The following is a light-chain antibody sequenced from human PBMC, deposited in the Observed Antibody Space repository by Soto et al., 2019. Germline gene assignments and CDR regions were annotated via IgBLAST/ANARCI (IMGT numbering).Light chain of an antibody. CDR1: QSVSSSY. V-gene: IGKV3-20*01. J-gene: IGKJ1*01. CDR3: PHYGSSPRT. Sequence: EIVLTQSPGTLSLSPGERATLSCRASQSVSSSYLAWYQQKPGQAPRLLIYGASSRATGIPDRFSGSGSGTDFTLTISRLEPEDFAVDYCPHYGSSPRTCGQGTKVEIQ. CDR2: GAS.